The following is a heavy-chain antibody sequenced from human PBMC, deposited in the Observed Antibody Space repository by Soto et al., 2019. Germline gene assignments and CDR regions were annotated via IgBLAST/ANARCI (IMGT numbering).Heavy chain of an antibody. D-gene: IGHD1-26*01. J-gene: IGHJ4*02. CDR1: GCSFTNYW. CDR3: ARLGSPTPKFDY. V-gene: IGHV5-10-1*01. Sequence: PLESLKISCKGSGCSFTNYWISWVRQMPGKGLEWMGRIDPSDSYTNYSPSFQGHVTISADKSISTAYLQWSSLKASDTAMYYCARLGSPTPKFDYWGRGTLVTGSS. CDR2: IDPSDSYT.